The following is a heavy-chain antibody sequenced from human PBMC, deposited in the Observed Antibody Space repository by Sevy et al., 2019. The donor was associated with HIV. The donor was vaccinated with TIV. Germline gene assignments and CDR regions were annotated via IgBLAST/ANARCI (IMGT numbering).Heavy chain of an antibody. CDR3: ASGWLVRGNAFDI. Sequence: GGSLRLSCAASGFTFSSYWMHWVRQAPGKGLVWVSRINSDGSSTSYADSVKGRFTISRDNAKNTLYLQMNSLRAEDTAVYYCASGWLVRGNAFDIWGQGTVVTVSS. CDR2: INSDGSST. D-gene: IGHD6-19*01. CDR1: GFTFSSYW. V-gene: IGHV3-74*01. J-gene: IGHJ3*02.